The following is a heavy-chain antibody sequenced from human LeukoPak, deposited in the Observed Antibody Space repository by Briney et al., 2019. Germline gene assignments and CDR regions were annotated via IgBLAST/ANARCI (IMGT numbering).Heavy chain of an antibody. D-gene: IGHD1-26*01. J-gene: IGHJ5*02. CDR1: GFSISSGYY. CDR3: ARSGRGLATRFDP. CDR2: IYHSGST. Sequence: SETLSVTCTVSGFSISSGYYWGWIRQPPGKGLEWIGSIYHSGSTYYNPSLKSRVTISVDTSKNQFSLKLSSVTAADTAVYYCARSGRGLATRFDPWGQGILVTVSS. V-gene: IGHV4-38-2*02.